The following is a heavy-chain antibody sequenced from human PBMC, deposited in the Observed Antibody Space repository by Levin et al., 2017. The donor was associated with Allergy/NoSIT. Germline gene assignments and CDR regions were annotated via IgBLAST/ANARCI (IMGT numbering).Heavy chain of an antibody. D-gene: IGHD5-12*01. V-gene: IGHV3-21*01. J-gene: IGHJ4*02. CDR2: ITSRGNYI. CDR3: TRDHNRYSYYEFVD. CDR1: GFTFDNYG. Sequence: TGGSLRLSCAASGFTFDNYGMNWVRQAPGKGLEWVSSITSRGNYIYYADSVRGRFTISRDNAKNSLYLQMTSLRPEDTAVYYCTRDHNRYSYYEFVDWGQGTLVTVSS.